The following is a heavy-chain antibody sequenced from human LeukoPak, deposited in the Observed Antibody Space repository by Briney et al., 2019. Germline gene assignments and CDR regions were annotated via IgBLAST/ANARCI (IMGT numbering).Heavy chain of an antibody. CDR1: GFTFSSYA. Sequence: GGSLRLYCAASGFTFSSYAMSRVRQAPGKGREWGSTISGSGGSTSYADSVKGRFTISRDNSKNTLYLQMNSLRAEDTAVYYCAKRAPRNAFDIWGQGTMVTVSS. V-gene: IGHV3-23*01. CDR2: ISGSGGST. CDR3: AKRAPRNAFDI. J-gene: IGHJ3*02.